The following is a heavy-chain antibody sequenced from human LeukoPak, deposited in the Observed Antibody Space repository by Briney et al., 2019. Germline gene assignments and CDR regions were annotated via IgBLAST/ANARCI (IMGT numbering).Heavy chain of an antibody. CDR3: ARVSRGYDAYYYYYMDV. CDR2: IYHSGST. Sequence: MTSETLSLTCTVSGASISSYYWSWIRQPPGKGLEWIGSIYHSGSTYYNPSLKSRVTISVDTSKNQFSLKLSSVTAADTAVYYCARVSRGYDAYYYYYMDVWGKGTTVTVSS. V-gene: IGHV4-38-2*02. CDR1: GASISSYY. J-gene: IGHJ6*03. D-gene: IGHD5-12*01.